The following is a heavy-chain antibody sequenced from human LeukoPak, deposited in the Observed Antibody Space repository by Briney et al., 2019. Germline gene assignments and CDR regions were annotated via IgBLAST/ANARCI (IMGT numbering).Heavy chain of an antibody. J-gene: IGHJ4*02. V-gene: IGHV3-7*01. CDR2: IKEDGSEK. CDR3: TRGSIGLWVDY. D-gene: IGHD3-16*01. Sequence: GGSLRLSCAASGFTSSSYWMSWVRQAPGKGLEWVANIKEDGSEKNYVDSVKGRFTISRDNAKNSLYLQMNSLRAEETAVYYCTRGSIGLWVDYWGQGTPVTVPS. CDR1: GFTSSSYW.